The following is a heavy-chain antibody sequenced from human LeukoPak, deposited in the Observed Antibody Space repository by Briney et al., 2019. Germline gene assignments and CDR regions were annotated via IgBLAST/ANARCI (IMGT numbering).Heavy chain of an antibody. CDR1: GFTFGDYA. V-gene: IGHV3-48*01. Sequence: GGSLRLSCTASGFTFGDYAMSWFRQAPGKGLEWVSYISSSSSTIYYADSVKGRFTISRDNAKNSLYLQMNSLRAEDTAVYYCARGIIVSLFDYWGQGTLVTVSS. CDR3: ARGIIVSLFDY. J-gene: IGHJ4*02. D-gene: IGHD3-16*01. CDR2: ISSSSSTI.